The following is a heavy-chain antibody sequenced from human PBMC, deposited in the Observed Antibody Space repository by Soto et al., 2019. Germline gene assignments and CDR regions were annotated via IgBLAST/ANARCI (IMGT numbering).Heavy chain of an antibody. V-gene: IGHV1-69*02. CDR2: IIPILRIA. Sequence: QVQLVQSGAEVKKPGSSVKVSCKASGGTFSSYTISCVRQAPGQGLECMGRIIPILRIANYAQKFQGRVMITADKSTSTAYMELSSLRSEDTAVYYCATLRLGEIYDYGDSREDFPHWGQGPLVTVSS. CDR3: ATLRLGEIYDYGDSREDFPH. J-gene: IGHJ1*01. D-gene: IGHD4-17*01. CDR1: GGTFSSYT.